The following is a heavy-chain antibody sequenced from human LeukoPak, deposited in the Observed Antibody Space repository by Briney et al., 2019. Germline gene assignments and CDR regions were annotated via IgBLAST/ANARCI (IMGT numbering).Heavy chain of an antibody. CDR3: ARYTRAFDY. CDR1: GLTVSSNY. J-gene: IGHJ4*02. Sequence: PGGSLRLSCAPSGLTVSSNYMSWVRQAPGKGLEWVSVISNGGSTYYADSVKGRFTISRDNSKNTLYLQMNSLRAEDTAVYYCARYTRAFDYWGQGTLVTVSS. V-gene: IGHV3-53*01. CDR2: ISNGGST. D-gene: IGHD2-2*01.